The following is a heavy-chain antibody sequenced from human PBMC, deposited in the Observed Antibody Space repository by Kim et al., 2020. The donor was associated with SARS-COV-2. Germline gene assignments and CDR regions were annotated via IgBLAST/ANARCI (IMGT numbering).Heavy chain of an antibody. CDR2: ISYDGSNK. Sequence: GGSLRLSCAASGFTFSSYAMHWVRQAPGKGLEWVAVISYDGSNKYYADSVKGRFTISRDNSKNTLYLQMNSLRAEDTAVYYCARESDIVVVPAAIGRYG. CDR3: ARESDIVVVPAAIGRYG. J-gene: IGHJ6*01. D-gene: IGHD2-2*02. CDR1: GFTFSSYA. V-gene: IGHV3-30-3*01.